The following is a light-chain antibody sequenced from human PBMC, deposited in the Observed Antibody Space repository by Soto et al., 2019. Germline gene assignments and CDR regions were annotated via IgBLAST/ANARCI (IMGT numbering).Light chain of an antibody. CDR2: GNS. J-gene: IGLJ3*02. CDR1: SSNIGAGYD. Sequence: QSVRTQPPSVSRAPGQRVTISCTGSSSNIGAGYDVHWYQQLPGTAPKLLIYGNSNRPSGVPDRFSGSKSGTSASLAITGLQAEDEADYYCQSYDSSLSGSVFGGGTKVTVL. V-gene: IGLV1-40*01. CDR3: QSYDSSLSGSV.